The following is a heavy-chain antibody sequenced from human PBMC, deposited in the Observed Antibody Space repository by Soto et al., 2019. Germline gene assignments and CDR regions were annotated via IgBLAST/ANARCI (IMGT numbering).Heavy chain of an antibody. CDR2: IDYTGST. Sequence: QVQLQESGPGLVKPSQTLSLTCSVSGASISSGNYYWSWIRQHPGKGLEWIGYIDYTGSTYYNPSLRIRITISEDMSKNRFYLSLSSVTAADTAVYSCARGREEAGGPFDYWGQGTLVTVSA. V-gene: IGHV4-31*03. CDR3: ARGREEAGGPFDY. CDR1: GASISSGNYY. D-gene: IGHD3-10*01. J-gene: IGHJ4*02.